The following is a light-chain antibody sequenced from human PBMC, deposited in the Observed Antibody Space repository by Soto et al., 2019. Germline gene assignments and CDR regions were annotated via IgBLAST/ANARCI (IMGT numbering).Light chain of an antibody. CDR3: SSYTSSSTLV. V-gene: IGLV2-14*01. J-gene: IGLJ1*01. CDR1: RSDVGGYNY. Sequence: QSVLTQPASVSGSPGQSITISCTGTRSDVGGYNYVSWYQQHPGKAPKLMSYEVSNRPSGVSNRFSGSKSGNTASLTISGLQAEDEADHYCSSYTSSSTLVFGTGTKVTVL. CDR2: EVS.